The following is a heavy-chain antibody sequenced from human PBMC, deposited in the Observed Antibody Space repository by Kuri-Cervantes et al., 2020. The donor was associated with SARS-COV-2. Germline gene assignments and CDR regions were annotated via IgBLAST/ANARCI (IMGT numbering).Heavy chain of an antibody. CDR3: AAYRGAVGRPFVVAYYFDY. CDR2: ISNSGIT. D-gene: IGHD3-16*02. V-gene: IGHV4-4*08. CDR1: GGPLSSYH. J-gene: IGHJ4*02. Sequence: SETLSLTCAVSGGPLSSYHWTWIRQPPTKGPEWIGSISNSGITKYNPSLKSRVTISLDTSSHLSLRLNSVTAADTAIYYCAAYRGAVGRPFVVAYYFDYWGQGTLVTVSS.